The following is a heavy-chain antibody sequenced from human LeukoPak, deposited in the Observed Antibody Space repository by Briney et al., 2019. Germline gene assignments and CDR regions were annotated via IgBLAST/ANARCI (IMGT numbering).Heavy chain of an antibody. J-gene: IGHJ4*02. Sequence: ASVKVSCKASGYTFTSYYMHWVRQAPEQGLEWMGIINPSGGSTSYAQKFQGRVTMTRDTSTSTVYMELSSLRSEDTAVYYCARRSPNGDFDYWGQGTLVTVSS. V-gene: IGHV1-46*01. CDR2: INPSGGST. CDR1: GYTFTSYY. D-gene: IGHD4-17*01. CDR3: ARRSPNGDFDY.